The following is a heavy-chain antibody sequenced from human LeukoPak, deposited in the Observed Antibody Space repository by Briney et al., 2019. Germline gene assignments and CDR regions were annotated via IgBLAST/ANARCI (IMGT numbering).Heavy chain of an antibody. Sequence: SETLSLTCTVSGGSISSSSYYWGWIRQPPGKGLEWIGSIYYSGSTYYNPSLKSRVTISVDTSKNQFSLKRSSVTAADTAVYYCARRAWEDAFDIWGQGTMVTVSS. CDR2: IYYSGST. J-gene: IGHJ3*02. CDR3: ARRAWEDAFDI. V-gene: IGHV4-39*01. CDR1: GGSISSSSYY. D-gene: IGHD1-26*01.